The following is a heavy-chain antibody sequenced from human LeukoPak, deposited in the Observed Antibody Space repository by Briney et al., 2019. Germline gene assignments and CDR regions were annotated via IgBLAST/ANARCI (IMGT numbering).Heavy chain of an antibody. J-gene: IGHJ4*02. V-gene: IGHV4-39*01. CDR3: ATGSYYNVGFDY. D-gene: IGHD3-10*01. CDR2: IYYSGST. CDR1: GGSISSSSYY. Sequence: SETLSLTCTVSGGSISSSSYYWGWIRQPPGKGLEWIGSIYYSGSTYYNPSPKSRVTISVDTSKNQFSLKLSSVTAADTAVYYCATGSYYNVGFDYWGQGTLVTVSS.